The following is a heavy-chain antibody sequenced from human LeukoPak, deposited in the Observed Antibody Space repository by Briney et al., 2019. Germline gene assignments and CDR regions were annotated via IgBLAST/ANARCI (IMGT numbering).Heavy chain of an antibody. Sequence: GGSLRLSCAASGITFSRYSMNWVRQAPGKGLEWVSSISIGSTYIYYADSVKGRFTISRDNSKNTLYLQMNSLRAEDTAVYYCAKDYYGSGSPRGGGFDYWGQGTLVTVSS. CDR2: ISIGSTYI. D-gene: IGHD3-10*01. CDR3: AKDYYGSGSPRGGGFDY. V-gene: IGHV3-21*04. J-gene: IGHJ4*02. CDR1: GITFSRYS.